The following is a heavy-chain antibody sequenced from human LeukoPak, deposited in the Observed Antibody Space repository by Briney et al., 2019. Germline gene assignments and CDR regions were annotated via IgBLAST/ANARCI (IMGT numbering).Heavy chain of an antibody. CDR1: GFTVSSNY. CDR2: IYSGGTT. V-gene: IGHV3-53*01. Sequence: GGSLRLSCAVSGFTVSSNYMTWVRQAPGKGLEWASVIYSGGTTYYTDSVKGRFTISRDNSRNTVYLQMNSLRAEDTAVYYCAREDGDPYSPFDYWGQGTLVTVSS. J-gene: IGHJ4*02. D-gene: IGHD7-27*01. CDR3: AREDGDPYSPFDY.